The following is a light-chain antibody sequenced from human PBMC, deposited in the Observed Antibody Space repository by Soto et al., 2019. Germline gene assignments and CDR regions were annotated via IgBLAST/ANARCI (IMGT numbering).Light chain of an antibody. CDR3: QQRSNWPPIT. V-gene: IGKV3-11*01. J-gene: IGKJ5*01. CDR2: HAS. Sequence: EIVLTQSPATLSLSPGERATLSCRSSQSVSSYLAWYQQKPGQAPRLLIYHASARATGIPARFSGSGSGTDFTLTISSLEAEDFAVYYCQQRSNWPPITFGQGTRLEIK. CDR1: QSVSSY.